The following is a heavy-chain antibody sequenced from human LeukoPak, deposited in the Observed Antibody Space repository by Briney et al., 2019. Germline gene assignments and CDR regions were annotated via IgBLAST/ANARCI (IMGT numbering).Heavy chain of an antibody. CDR2: IWFDGKNQ. D-gene: IGHD2-8*01. CDR3: ARDRRCVNGVCHSPAGMDV. Sequence: GGSLRLSCAASGFILNSYGMHWVRQAPGKGLEWVADIWFDGKNQHFADSVRGRFAISRDNSKNTVYLQINSLRAEDTAVYYCARDRRCVNGVCHSPAGMDVWGQGTTVTVSS. CDR1: GFILNSYG. J-gene: IGHJ6*02. V-gene: IGHV3-33*01.